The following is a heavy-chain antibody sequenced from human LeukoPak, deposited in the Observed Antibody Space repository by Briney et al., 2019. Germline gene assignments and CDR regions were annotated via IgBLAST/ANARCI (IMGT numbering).Heavy chain of an antibody. CDR1: GGSINSGSYY. J-gene: IGHJ4*02. CDR3: ARCTSTSCYNFDY. CDR2: IYTTGTT. D-gene: IGHD2-2*02. V-gene: IGHV4-61*09. Sequence: PSQTLSLTCTVSGGSINSGSYYWNWIRQSAGRGLEWIGHIYTTGTTNCNPSLKSRVTISLDTSKNQFSLKLSSVTAADTAVYYCARCTSTSCYNFDYWGQGTLVTVSS.